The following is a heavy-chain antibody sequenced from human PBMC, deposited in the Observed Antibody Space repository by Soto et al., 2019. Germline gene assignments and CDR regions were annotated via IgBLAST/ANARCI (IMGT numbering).Heavy chain of an antibody. CDR1: GGAFTNYA. CDR2: IIPIFGTA. V-gene: IGHV1-69*13. CDR3: ARAKIVLVPAAPQHYVMDF. Sequence: ASVKVSCKASGGAFTNYAFSWVRQAPGQGLEWLGGIIPIFGTADYAQKFQGRVTITADESTSTAYMELSSLRSADTAVYYCARAKIVLVPAAPQHYVMDFWGQGTTVTVSS. J-gene: IGHJ6*02. D-gene: IGHD2-2*01.